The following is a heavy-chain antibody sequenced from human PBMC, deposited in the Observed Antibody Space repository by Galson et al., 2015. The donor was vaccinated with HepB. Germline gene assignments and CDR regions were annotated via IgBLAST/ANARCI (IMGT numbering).Heavy chain of an antibody. CDR3: ARGVGDSGWYSVYYYGMDV. Sequence: SLRLSCAASGFTFSSYWMSWVRQAPGKGLEWVANIKQDGSEKYYVDSVKGRFTISRDNAKNSLYLQMNSLRAEDTAVYYCARGVGDSGWYSVYYYGMDVWGQGTTVTVSS. V-gene: IGHV3-7*04. CDR2: IKQDGSEK. J-gene: IGHJ6*02. D-gene: IGHD6-19*01. CDR1: GFTFSSYW.